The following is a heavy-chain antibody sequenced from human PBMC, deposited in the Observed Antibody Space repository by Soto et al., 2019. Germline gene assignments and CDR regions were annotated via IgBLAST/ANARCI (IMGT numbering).Heavy chain of an antibody. CDR3: ARSSVLPYFLSGLFDY. D-gene: IGHD3-9*01. V-gene: IGHV3-21*01. Sequence: EVHLVESGGGLVKPGKSLRLSCAASGFTFSYYGMNWVRQAPGKGLEWVSSISTTSTYIYYADSVKGRFTISRDNAKNSLFLQMNSLRAEDTAVYYCARSSVLPYFLSGLFDYWGQGTLVTVSS. J-gene: IGHJ4*02. CDR1: GFTFSYYG. CDR2: ISTTSTYI.